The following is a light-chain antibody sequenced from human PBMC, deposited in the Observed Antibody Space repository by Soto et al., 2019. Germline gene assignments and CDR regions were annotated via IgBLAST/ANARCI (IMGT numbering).Light chain of an antibody. CDR2: LNSDGSQ. Sequence: QSVLTQSPSASASLGASVKLTCTLSSGHSSYTIAWHQQQPETGPRYLMKLNSDGSQNKGDGIPDRFSGSSSGAERYLTISSLQFEDEADYYCQTWGTGFSVVFGGGTKLTVL. V-gene: IGLV4-69*01. CDR1: SGHSSYT. CDR3: QTWGTGFSVV. J-gene: IGLJ2*01.